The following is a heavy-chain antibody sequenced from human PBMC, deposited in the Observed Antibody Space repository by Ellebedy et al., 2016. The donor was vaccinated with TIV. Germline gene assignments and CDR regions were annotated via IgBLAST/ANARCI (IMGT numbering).Heavy chain of an antibody. Sequence: PGGSLRLSCAASGITFSSYTMSWVRQAPGKGLEWVSYISSSTFLIYYADSVKGRFTVARDDAENSLFLQMNSLRAEDTAVYYCVRAGGSGWNWFDPWGQGTLVTVSS. CDR3: VRAGGSGWNWFDP. D-gene: IGHD6-19*01. V-gene: IGHV3-48*01. CDR1: GITFSSYT. J-gene: IGHJ5*02. CDR2: ISSSTFLI.